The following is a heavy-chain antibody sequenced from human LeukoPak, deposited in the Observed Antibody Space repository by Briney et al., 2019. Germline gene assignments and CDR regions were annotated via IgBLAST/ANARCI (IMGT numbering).Heavy chain of an antibody. CDR1: GGSFSGYY. J-gene: IGHJ5*02. CDR2: INHSGST. D-gene: IGHD3-3*01. Sequence: PETLSLTCAVYGGSFSGYYWSWIRQPPGKGLEWIGEINHSGSTNYNPSLKSRVTISVDTSKNQFSLKLSSVTAADTAVYYCARVIRLYDFWSGYQGWFDPWGQGTLVTVSS. CDR3: ARVIRLYDFWSGYQGWFDP. V-gene: IGHV4-34*01.